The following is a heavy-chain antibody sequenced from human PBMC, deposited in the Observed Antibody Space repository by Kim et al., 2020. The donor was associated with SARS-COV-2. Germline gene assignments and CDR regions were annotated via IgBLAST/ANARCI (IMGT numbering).Heavy chain of an antibody. CDR3: ARERGIAGSPGSEGSYYYYGMDV. CDR2: INPNSGGT. D-gene: IGHD6-13*01. J-gene: IGHJ6*02. Sequence: ASVKVSCKASGYTFTGYYMHWVRQAPGQGLEWMGWINPNSGGTNYAQKFQGWVTMTRDTSISTAYMELSRLRSDDTAVYYCARERGIAGSPGSEGSYYYYGMDVWGQGTTVTVSS. V-gene: IGHV1-2*04. CDR1: GYTFTGYY.